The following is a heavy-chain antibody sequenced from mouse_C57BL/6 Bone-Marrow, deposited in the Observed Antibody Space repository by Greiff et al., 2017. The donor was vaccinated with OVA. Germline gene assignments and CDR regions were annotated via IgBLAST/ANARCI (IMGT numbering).Heavy chain of an antibody. D-gene: IGHD2-4*01. V-gene: IGHV10-1*01. J-gene: IGHJ3*01. Sequence: EVQGVESGGGLVQPKGSLKLSCAASGFSFNTYAMNWVRQAPGKGLEWVARIRSKSNNYATYYADSVKDRFTISRDDSESMLYLQMNNLKTEDTAMYYCVRHHYDYEETWFAYWGQGTLVTVSA. CDR3: VRHHYDYEETWFAY. CDR2: IRSKSNNYAT. CDR1: GFSFNTYA.